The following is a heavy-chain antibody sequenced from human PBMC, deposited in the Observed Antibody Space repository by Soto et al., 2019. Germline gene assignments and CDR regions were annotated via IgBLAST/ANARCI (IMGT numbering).Heavy chain of an antibody. Sequence: SETLSLTCTVSGGSISSGGYYWSWIRQHPGKGLEWIGYIYYSGSTYYNPSLKSRVTISVDTSKNQFSLKLSSVTAADTAVYYCARGGDYYDSSGTWGSNWFDPWGQGTLVTAPQ. CDR3: ARGGDYYDSSGTWGSNWFDP. J-gene: IGHJ5*02. CDR1: GGSISSGGYY. V-gene: IGHV4-31*03. D-gene: IGHD3-22*01. CDR2: IYYSGST.